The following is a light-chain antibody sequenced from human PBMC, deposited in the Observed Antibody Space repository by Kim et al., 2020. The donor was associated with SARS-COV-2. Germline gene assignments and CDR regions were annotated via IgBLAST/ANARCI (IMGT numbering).Light chain of an antibody. Sequence: GQRVTISGSVSSSNIGSHTVNWYQQVPGTAPKLVIYDDIKRPSGVPGRFSGSKSGTSASLAISGLLSEDEADYYCAMWDDSVDGVAFGGGTQLTVL. CDR1: SSNIGSHT. CDR3: AMWDDSVDGVA. CDR2: DDI. V-gene: IGLV1-44*01. J-gene: IGLJ2*01.